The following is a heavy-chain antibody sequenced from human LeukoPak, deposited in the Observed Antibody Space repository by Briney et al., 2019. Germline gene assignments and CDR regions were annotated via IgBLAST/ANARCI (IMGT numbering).Heavy chain of an antibody. J-gene: IGHJ4*02. CDR3: ARSIAVGGHLGY. D-gene: IGHD6-19*01. Sequence: GGSLRLSCAASGFTFSSYAMSWVRQAPGKGLEWVSAISGSGGSTYYADSVKGRFTISRDNSKNTLYLQMNSLRAEDTAVYYCARSIAVGGHLGYWGQGTLVTVSS. CDR1: GFTFSSYA. V-gene: IGHV3-23*01. CDR2: ISGSGGST.